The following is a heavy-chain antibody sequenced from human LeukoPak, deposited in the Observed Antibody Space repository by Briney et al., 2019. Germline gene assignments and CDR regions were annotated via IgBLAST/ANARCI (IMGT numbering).Heavy chain of an antibody. CDR3: VRHNNYALDF. J-gene: IGHJ4*02. Sequence: PVESLKISCEGSGYSFTSYWIGWARQMPGKGLEWMAIIFPGNSDTRYSPSFQGQVTISADKSISTAFLQWRGLTASDTAMYYCVRHNNYALDFWGQGTLVTVSS. CDR2: IFPGNSDT. V-gene: IGHV5-51*01. D-gene: IGHD5-18*01. CDR1: GYSFTSYW.